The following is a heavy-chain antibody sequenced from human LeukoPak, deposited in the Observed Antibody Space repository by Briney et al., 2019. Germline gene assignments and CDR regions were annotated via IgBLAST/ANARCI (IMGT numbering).Heavy chain of an antibody. Sequence: ASVTVSCKASGYTFTGYYMHWVRQAPGQGLEWMGWINPNSGGTNYAQKFQGRVTMTEDTSTDTAYMELSSLRSEDTAVYYCATLDSSGYYYEGPRDYWGQGTLVTVSS. CDR2: INPNSGGT. CDR1: GYTFTGYY. CDR3: ATLDSSGYYYEGPRDY. J-gene: IGHJ4*02. D-gene: IGHD3-22*01. V-gene: IGHV1-2*02.